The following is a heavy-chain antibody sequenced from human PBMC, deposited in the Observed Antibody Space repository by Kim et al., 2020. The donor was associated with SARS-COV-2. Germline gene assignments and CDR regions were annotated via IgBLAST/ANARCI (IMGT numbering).Heavy chain of an antibody. V-gene: IGHV4-39*01. J-gene: IGHJ2*01. CDR2: IHYSGGT. Sequence: SETLSLTCTVSGGSISSNNFYWGWIRQPPGKGLEWIGSIHYSGGTYYNPSLKSRVTISVDTSKKQFSLKLTSVTAADTAVYYCSGKQWVWWYFDLWGRGTLVTVSS. D-gene: IGHD6-19*01. CDR1: GGSISSNNFY. CDR3: SGKQWVWWYFDL.